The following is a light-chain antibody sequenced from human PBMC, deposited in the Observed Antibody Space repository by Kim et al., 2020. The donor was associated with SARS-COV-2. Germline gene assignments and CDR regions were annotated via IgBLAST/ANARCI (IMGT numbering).Light chain of an antibody. J-gene: IGLJ3*02. CDR1: SSDVGSYTL. Sequence: QSALTQPASVSGSPGQSITISCTGSSSDVGSYTLVSWYQQHPGKAPKLMIYEGSKRPSGVSNRFSGSKSGKTASLTISGLQAEDEADYYCCSYAGSSTWVFGGGTQLTVL. V-gene: IGLV2-23*01. CDR2: EGS. CDR3: CSYAGSSTWV.